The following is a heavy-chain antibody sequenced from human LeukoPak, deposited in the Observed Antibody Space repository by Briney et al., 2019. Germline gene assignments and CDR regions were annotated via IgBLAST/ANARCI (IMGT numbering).Heavy chain of an antibody. CDR3: AGQGRLRYFDWPENAFDI. D-gene: IGHD3-9*01. J-gene: IGHJ3*02. CDR2: IIPIFGTS. Sequence: SVKVSCKASGGTFSTYAISWVRQAPGQGLEWMGGIIPIFGTSNYAQKFQGRVTITADESTSTAYMELSSLRSEDTAVYYCAGQGRLRYFDWPENAFDIWGQGTMVTVSS. V-gene: IGHV1-69*13. CDR1: GGTFSTYA.